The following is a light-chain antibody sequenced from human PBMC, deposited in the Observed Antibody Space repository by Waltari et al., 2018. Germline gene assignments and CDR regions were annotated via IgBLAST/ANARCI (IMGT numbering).Light chain of an antibody. CDR3: NSYATSSARV. CDR1: SSDVGAFNY. CDR2: EVR. J-gene: IGLJ3*02. V-gene: IGLV2-14*01. Sequence: QSALTQPASVSGSPGQSITISCTGTSSDVGAFNYVSWYQQHPGKAPQLIIYEVRNRPSGVSKRFSGSKSGNTASLTISGLHAEDEADYYCNSYATSSARVFGGGTKLTVL.